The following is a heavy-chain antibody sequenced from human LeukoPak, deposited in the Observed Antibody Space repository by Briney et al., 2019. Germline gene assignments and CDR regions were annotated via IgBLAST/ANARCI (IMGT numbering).Heavy chain of an antibody. J-gene: IGHJ2*01. CDR2: IYYTRST. CDR1: GGSISSSSYY. D-gene: IGHD3-22*01. V-gene: IGHV4-39*01. CDR3: ARGVTMIVVVIHDWYFDL. Sequence: SETLSLTCTVSGGSISSSSYYWGWIRQPPGKGLEWIGSIYYTRSTYYNPSLKSRVTISVDTSKNQISLKLTSVTAADTAVYYCARGVTMIVVVIHDWYFDLWGRGTLVTVSS.